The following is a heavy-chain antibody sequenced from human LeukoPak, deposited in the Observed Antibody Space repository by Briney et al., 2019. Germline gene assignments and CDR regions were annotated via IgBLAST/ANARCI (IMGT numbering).Heavy chain of an antibody. V-gene: IGHV3-33*06. CDR3: AKENSYPYYYMDV. D-gene: IGHD5-18*01. J-gene: IGHJ6*03. CDR2: IWYDGSNK. Sequence: GGSLRLSCAASGFTFSSYGMDWVRQAPGKGLEWVAVIWYDGSNKYYADSVKGRFTISRDNSKNTLYLQMNSLRAEDTAVYYCAKENSYPYYYMDVWGKGTTVTVSS. CDR1: GFTFSSYG.